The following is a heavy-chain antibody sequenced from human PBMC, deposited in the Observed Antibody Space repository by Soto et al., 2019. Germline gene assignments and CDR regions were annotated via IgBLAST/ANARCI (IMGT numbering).Heavy chain of an antibody. CDR1: GYTFANYW. V-gene: IGHV5-51*01. CDR2: IYPSDSRT. J-gene: IGHJ1*01. D-gene: IGHD6-6*01. Sequence: EVLLVQSGPEMKKPGESLKISCESSGYTFANYWIGWVRQVPGKGLEWVAIIYPSDSRTIYSPSFQGQVTISADKSISTAYLQWTSLKASVTAIYYCSKFKYSTSVRYLQHWGQGTPVIVSS. CDR3: SKFKYSTSVRYLQH.